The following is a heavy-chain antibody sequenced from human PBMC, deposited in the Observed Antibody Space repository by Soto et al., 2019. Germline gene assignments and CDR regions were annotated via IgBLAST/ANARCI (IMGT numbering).Heavy chain of an antibody. D-gene: IGHD5-12*01. J-gene: IGHJ5*02. CDR2: IKYDGGET. V-gene: IGHV3-7*05. CDR1: GFTFSRSW. CDR3: VAGCCGYEELFGP. Sequence: EVHLVESGGDLVQPGGSLRLSCAASGFTFSRSWTSWVRQGPGKGLEWVAHIKYDGGETYYVDSVKGRFTISRDNAKTSTFTQMNGLRAEDTAVYYWVAGCCGYEELFGPWGQGTLVTVSS.